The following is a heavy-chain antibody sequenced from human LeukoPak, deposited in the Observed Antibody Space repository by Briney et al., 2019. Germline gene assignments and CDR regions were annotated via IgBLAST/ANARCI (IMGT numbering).Heavy chain of an antibody. D-gene: IGHD2-2*01. CDR1: GGSISSYY. CDR3: AREIGYCSSTSCYYYYYYMDV. V-gene: IGHV4-4*07. J-gene: IGHJ6*03. CDR2: IYTSGST. Sequence: SETLSLTCTVSGGSISSYYWSWIRQPAGQGLEWIGRIYTSGSTNYNPSLKSRVTISVDKSKNQFSLKLSSVTAADTAVYYCAREIGYCSSTSCYYYYYYMDVWGKGTTVTVSS.